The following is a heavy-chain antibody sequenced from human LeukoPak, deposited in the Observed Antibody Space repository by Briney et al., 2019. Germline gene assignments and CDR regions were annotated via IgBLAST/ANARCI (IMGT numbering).Heavy chain of an antibody. D-gene: IGHD3-22*01. CDR3: ARDSSGYYYGFDY. J-gene: IGHJ4*02. Sequence: ASVKVSCKASGYTFTGYYMHWVRQAPGQGLEWMGWISAYSGNTNYAQKLQGRVTMTTDTSTSTAYMELRSLRSDDTAVYYCARDSSGYYYGFDYWGQGTLVTVSS. V-gene: IGHV1-18*04. CDR2: ISAYSGNT. CDR1: GYTFTGYY.